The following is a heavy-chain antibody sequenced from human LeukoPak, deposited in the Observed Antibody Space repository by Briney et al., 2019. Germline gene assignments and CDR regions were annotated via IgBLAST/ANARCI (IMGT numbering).Heavy chain of an antibody. CDR3: ARVGAVAGYDAFDI. Sequence: GGSLRLSCAASGFTFSSYWMHWVRQAPGKGLVWVSRINSDGSSTSYADSVKGRFTISRDNAKNTLYLQMNSLRAEDTAVYYCARVGAVAGYDAFDIWGQGTMVTVSS. D-gene: IGHD6-19*01. CDR1: GFTFSSYW. J-gene: IGHJ3*02. CDR2: INSDGSST. V-gene: IGHV3-74*01.